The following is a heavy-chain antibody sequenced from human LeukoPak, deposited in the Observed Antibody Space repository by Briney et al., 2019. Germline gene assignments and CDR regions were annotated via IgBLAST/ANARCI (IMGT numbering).Heavy chain of an antibody. Sequence: RSLRLSCAASGFTFSSYGMHWVRQAPGKGLEWVAVIWYGGSNKYYADSVKGRFTISRDNSKNTLYLQMNSLRAEDTALYYCVKDLREGSGTGYYPSLVDYWGQGTLVTVSS. D-gene: IGHD3/OR15-3a*01. CDR2: IWYGGSNK. V-gene: IGHV3-30*18. J-gene: IGHJ4*02. CDR3: VKDLREGSGTGYYPSLVDY. CDR1: GFTFSSYG.